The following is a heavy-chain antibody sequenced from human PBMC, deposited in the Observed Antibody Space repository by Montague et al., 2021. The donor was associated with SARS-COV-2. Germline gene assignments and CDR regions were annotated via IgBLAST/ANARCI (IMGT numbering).Heavy chain of an antibody. D-gene: IGHD4-23*01. CDR3: RGKSASDY. J-gene: IGHJ4*02. CDR2: INHSGIT. CDR1: GGSFSDYY. V-gene: IGHV4-34*01. Sequence: SETLSLTCAVYGGSFSDYYWTWIRQSPGKGLEWIAEINHSGITNYNFNPSLRSRVTISVDTSKSQFSLKLSSVTAADTTLLGLRGKSASDYWGQGTLVTVSS.